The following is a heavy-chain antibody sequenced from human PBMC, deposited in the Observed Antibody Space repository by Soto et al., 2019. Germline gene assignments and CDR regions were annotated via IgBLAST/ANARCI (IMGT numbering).Heavy chain of an antibody. Sequence: SGPTLVNPTQTLTLTCTFSGFSLSTSGVGVGWIRQPPGKALEWLALIYWNDDKRYSPSLKSRLTITKGTSKNQVVLTMTNMDPVDTATYYCARYSSGWYYFDYWRQGTLVTVSS. CDR2: IYWNDDK. J-gene: IGHJ4*02. CDR3: ARYSSGWYYFDY. CDR1: GFSLSTSGVG. V-gene: IGHV2-5*01. D-gene: IGHD6-19*01.